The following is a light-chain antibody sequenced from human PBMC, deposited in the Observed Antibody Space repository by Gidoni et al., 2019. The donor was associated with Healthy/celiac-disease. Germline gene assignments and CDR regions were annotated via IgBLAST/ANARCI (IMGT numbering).Light chain of an antibody. CDR3: QQYYSTLIT. V-gene: IGKV4-1*01. CDR2: WAS. Sequence: DIVMTQSPDYLAVSLGERATINCKSSQSVLYSSNNKNYFAWYQQKPGQPPKLLIYWASTRESGVPDRFSGSGSGTDFTLTISSLQAEDVAVYYCQQYYSTLITFGQGTRLEIK. J-gene: IGKJ5*01. CDR1: QSVLYSSNNKNY.